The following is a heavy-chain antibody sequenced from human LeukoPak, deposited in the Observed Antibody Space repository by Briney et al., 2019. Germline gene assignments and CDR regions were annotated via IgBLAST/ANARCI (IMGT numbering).Heavy chain of an antibody. Sequence: ASVKVSCKASGYTFTDYYMHWVRQAPGQGLEWMGWINPDTGGTNYAQNFQGRVTMIRDASISTAYMELSRLTSDDTAVYYCATTHSGTYYAHFDYWGQGTLVTVSS. CDR1: GYTFTDYY. D-gene: IGHD1-26*01. CDR3: ATTHSGTYYAHFDY. CDR2: INPDTGGT. J-gene: IGHJ4*02. V-gene: IGHV1-2*02.